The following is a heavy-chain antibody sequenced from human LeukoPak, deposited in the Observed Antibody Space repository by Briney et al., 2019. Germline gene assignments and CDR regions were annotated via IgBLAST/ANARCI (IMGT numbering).Heavy chain of an antibody. J-gene: IGHJ4*02. CDR1: GFTFSDYD. Sequence: PGGSLRLSCAASGFTFSDYDMHWVRQATGKGLECLSAIGTAGDTYYTGSVKGRFTISRENAKNSLYLQMNSLRAGDTAVYYCARVAKERVGGVYYFDYWGQGTLVTVSS. D-gene: IGHD1-1*01. V-gene: IGHV3-13*01. CDR3: ARVAKERVGGVYYFDY. CDR2: IGTAGDT.